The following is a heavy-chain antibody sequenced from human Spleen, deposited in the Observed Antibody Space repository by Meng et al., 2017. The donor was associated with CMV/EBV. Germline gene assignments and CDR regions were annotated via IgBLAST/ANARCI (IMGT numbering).Heavy chain of an antibody. J-gene: IGHJ6*02. CDR3: AREDGQRFTIVGVVPYGMDV. D-gene: IGHD3-3*01. CDR2: ISRDGNYI. CDR1: GFTGSSYR. V-gene: IGHV3-21*01. Sequence: GGSLRLSCAASGFTGSSYRMNWLRQAPGKGLEWVSSISRDGNYIYYTASVQGRFTISRDNAKNSLSLQMNDLRAEDTAIYYCAREDGQRFTIVGVVPYGMDVWGQGTTVTVSS.